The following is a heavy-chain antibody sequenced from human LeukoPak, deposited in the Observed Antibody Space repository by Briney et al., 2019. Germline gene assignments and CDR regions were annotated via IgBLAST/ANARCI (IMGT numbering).Heavy chain of an antibody. CDR2: ISSSSSYI. Sequence: GGSLRLSCAASGFTFSSYSMNWVRQAPGKGLEWVSSISSSSSYIYYADSVKGRFTISRDNAKNSLYLQMNSLGAEDTAVYYCARLPVATITWAYYFDYWGQGTLVTVSS. CDR1: GFTFSSYS. V-gene: IGHV3-21*01. D-gene: IGHD5-12*01. CDR3: ARLPVATITWAYYFDY. J-gene: IGHJ4*02.